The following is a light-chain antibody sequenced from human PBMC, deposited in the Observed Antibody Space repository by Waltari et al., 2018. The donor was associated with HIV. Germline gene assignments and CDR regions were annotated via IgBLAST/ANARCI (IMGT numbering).Light chain of an antibody. CDR3: HVWNSTSDLGV. Sequence: SSVLTQPPSVSVAPGQTARIPCGGPNIGSKSGPRYQQRPGQAPVLVVYDDRVRPSGIPDRFSGSNSGNTATLTISRVEAGDEADLYCHVWNSTSDLGVFGGGTQLTVL. V-gene: IGLV3-21*02. CDR2: DDR. CDR1: NIGSKS. J-gene: IGLJ7*01.